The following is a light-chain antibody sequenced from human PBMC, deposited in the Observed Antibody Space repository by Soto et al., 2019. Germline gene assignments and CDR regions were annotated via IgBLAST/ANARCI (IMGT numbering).Light chain of an antibody. CDR2: DVS. V-gene: IGLV2-14*03. CDR3: TSYTSSSTLV. Sequence: QSALTQPASVSGSPGQSITISCTGTSSDVGAYDYVSWYQQHPGKAPKLMIYDVSDRPSGVSNRFSGSKSGDTASLTISGLQTDDEADYYCTSYTSSSTLVFGTGTKLTVL. CDR1: SSDVGAYDY. J-gene: IGLJ1*01.